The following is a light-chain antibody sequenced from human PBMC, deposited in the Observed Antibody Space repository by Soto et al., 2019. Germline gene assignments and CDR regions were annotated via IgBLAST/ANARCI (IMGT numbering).Light chain of an antibody. J-gene: IGKJ1*01. CDR3: QQYNNWPRT. CDR1: HTISSSY. Sequence: EIVLTQSPGTLSLSPGERATLSCRASHTISSSYLAWYQQKPGQAPRLLMYGASTRATGIPARFSGSGSGTEFTLTINSLQSEDFAVYYCQQYNNWPRTFGQGTKVEIK. V-gene: IGKV3-15*01. CDR2: GAS.